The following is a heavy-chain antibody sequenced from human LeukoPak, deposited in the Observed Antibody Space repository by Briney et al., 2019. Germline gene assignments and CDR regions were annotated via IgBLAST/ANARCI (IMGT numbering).Heavy chain of an antibody. CDR2: ISAYNGNT. J-gene: IGHJ4*02. CDR1: GYTVNRYG. Sequence: GASVKVSGKASGYTVNRYGISWVRQAPGQGLEWMGWISAYNGNTNYAQKVQGRVTMTTNTSTSPAYMELRSLRSDDTAVYYCAREGAYGDFEYWGQGTLVTVSS. V-gene: IGHV1-18*01. D-gene: IGHD4-17*01. CDR3: AREGAYGDFEY.